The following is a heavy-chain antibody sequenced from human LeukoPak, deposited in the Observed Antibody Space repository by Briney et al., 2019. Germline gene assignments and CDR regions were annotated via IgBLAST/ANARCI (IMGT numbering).Heavy chain of an antibody. Sequence: QPGGTLRLSCAASGFTFSSYGMSWVRQAPGKVLEWVSAISGSGGSTYYADSVKGRFTISRDNSKNTLHLQMNSLRAEDTAVYYCAKEEGYSYGSEAFDIWGQGTMVTVSS. CDR1: GFTFSSYG. CDR3: AKEEGYSYGSEAFDI. V-gene: IGHV3-23*01. D-gene: IGHD5-18*01. J-gene: IGHJ3*02. CDR2: ISGSGGST.